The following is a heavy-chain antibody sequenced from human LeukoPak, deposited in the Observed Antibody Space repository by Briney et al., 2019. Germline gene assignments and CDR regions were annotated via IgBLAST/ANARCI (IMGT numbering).Heavy chain of an antibody. Sequence: ASVKVSCKVSGYTLTELSMHWVRQAPGKGFEWMGGFDPEDGETIYAQKFQGRVTMAEDTSTDTAYMELSSLRSEDTAVYYCATGAGSASGSYSVFDYWGQGTLVTVSS. CDR3: ATGAGSASGSYSVFDY. J-gene: IGHJ4*02. V-gene: IGHV1-24*01. CDR2: FDPEDGET. D-gene: IGHD1-26*01. CDR1: GYTLTELS.